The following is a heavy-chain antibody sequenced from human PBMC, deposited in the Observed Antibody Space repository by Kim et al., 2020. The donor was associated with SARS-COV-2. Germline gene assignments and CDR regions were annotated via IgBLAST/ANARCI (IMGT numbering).Heavy chain of an antibody. CDR3: ARPYYDILTGYYPYDFDY. CDR2: IYYSGST. J-gene: IGHJ4*01. D-gene: IGHD3-9*01. Sequence: SETLSLTCTVSGGSISSYYWSWIRQPPGKGLEWIGYIYYSGSTNYNPSLKSRVTISVDTSKNQFSLKLSSVTAADTAVYYCARPYYDILTGYYPYDFDY. V-gene: IGHV4-59*08. CDR1: GGSISSYY.